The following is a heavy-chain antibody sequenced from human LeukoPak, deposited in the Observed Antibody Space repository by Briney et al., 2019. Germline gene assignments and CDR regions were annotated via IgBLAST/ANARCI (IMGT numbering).Heavy chain of an antibody. J-gene: IGHJ6*03. CDR2: ISISSNYI. D-gene: IGHD1-26*01. V-gene: IGHV3-21*01. CDR1: GFTFSTYS. Sequence: GGSLRLSCAASGFTFSTYSMDWVRQAPGKGLEWVSSISISSNYIYYADSVKGRFTISRDNAKNSLYLQMNSLRAEDTAVYYCARADGSGAGYYMDVWGKGTTVTVSS. CDR3: ARADGSGAGYYMDV.